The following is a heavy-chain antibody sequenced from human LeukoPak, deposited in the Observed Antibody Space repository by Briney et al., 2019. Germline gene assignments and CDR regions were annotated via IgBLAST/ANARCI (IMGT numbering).Heavy chain of an antibody. CDR3: ARESYCSSTSCYEGYYYYYMDV. D-gene: IGHD2-2*01. CDR1: GYTFTSYG. Sequence: GASVKVSCKASGYTFTSYGISWVRQAPGQGLEWMGWISAYNGNTNYAQKLQGRVTMTTDTSTSTAYMELRSLRSDDTAVYYCARESYCSSTSCYEGYYYYYMDVWGKGTTATVSS. V-gene: IGHV1-18*01. CDR2: ISAYNGNT. J-gene: IGHJ6*03.